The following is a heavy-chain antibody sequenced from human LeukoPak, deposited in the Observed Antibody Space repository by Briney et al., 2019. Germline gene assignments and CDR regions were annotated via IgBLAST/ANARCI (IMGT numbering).Heavy chain of an antibody. CDR3: ASLIPYYYDSSTYSPGDY. J-gene: IGHJ4*02. CDR1: AFTFTTYS. D-gene: IGHD3-22*01. CDR2: ISSSSNTI. V-gene: IGHV3-48*01. Sequence: GGSLRLSCAASAFTFTTYSMNWVRQAPGKGLEWLSYISSSSNTIYYADSVKGRFTISRDNAKNSLYLQVNSLRAEDTAVYYCASLIPYYYDSSTYSPGDYWGQGTLVTVSS.